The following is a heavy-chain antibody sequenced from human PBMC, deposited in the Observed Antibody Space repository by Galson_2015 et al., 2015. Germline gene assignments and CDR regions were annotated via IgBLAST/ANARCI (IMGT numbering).Heavy chain of an antibody. D-gene: IGHD1-1*01. Sequence: SLRLSCAASGFTFNNYGMTWVRQAPGKGLEWVSTISGSGGTTYYADSVKGRFTISRDNSKNTLSLQMNTPRAEDTAVYYCAKGRLTSGPFDYWGQGTLVTVSS. CDR2: ISGSGGTT. J-gene: IGHJ4*02. CDR3: AKGRLTSGPFDY. CDR1: GFTFNNYG. V-gene: IGHV3-23*01.